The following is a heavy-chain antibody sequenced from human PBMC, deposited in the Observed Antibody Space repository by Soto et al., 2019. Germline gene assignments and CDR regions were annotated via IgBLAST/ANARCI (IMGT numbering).Heavy chain of an antibody. CDR2: MNPNSGNT. CDR3: GRSPRNWGFDY. J-gene: IGHJ4*02. Sequence: QVQLVQSGAEVKKPGASVKVSCKASGYMFTSYDINWVRQATGQGFEWMGWMNPNSGNTGYAQKFQGRVTMTRDTSITTAYMELISLRSEDTAVYYCGRSPRNWGFDYWGQGTLVTVSS. CDR1: GYMFTSYD. D-gene: IGHD7-27*01. V-gene: IGHV1-8*01.